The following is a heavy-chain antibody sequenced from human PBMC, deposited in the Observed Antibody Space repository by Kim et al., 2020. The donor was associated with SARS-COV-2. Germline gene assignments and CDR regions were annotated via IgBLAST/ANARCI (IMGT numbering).Heavy chain of an antibody. Sequence: GGSLRLSCAASGFTFSSYGMHWVRQAPGKGLEWVAVIWYDGSNKYYADSVKGRFTISRDNSKNTLYLQMNSLRAEDTAVHYCARENIAAAGTGFDYWGQGTLVTVSS. CDR3: ARENIAAAGTGFDY. J-gene: IGHJ4*02. CDR2: IWYDGSNK. CDR1: GFTFSSYG. D-gene: IGHD6-13*01. V-gene: IGHV3-33*01.